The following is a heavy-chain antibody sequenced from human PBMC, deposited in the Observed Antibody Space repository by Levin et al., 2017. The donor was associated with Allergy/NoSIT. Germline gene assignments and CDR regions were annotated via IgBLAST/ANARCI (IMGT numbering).Heavy chain of an antibody. J-gene: IGHJ4*02. V-gene: IGHV3-7*01. Sequence: GESLKISCAASGFTFSDYWMSWVRQAPGKGLEWVANIRQDGNEQYYVDSVKGRFIISIDNAKNSLYLQMNSLRAEDTAVYFCARHVGWRGYFDYWGPGTLVTVSS. CDR2: IRQDGNEQ. CDR3: ARHVGWRGYFDY. D-gene: IGHD2-15*01. CDR1: GFTFSDYW.